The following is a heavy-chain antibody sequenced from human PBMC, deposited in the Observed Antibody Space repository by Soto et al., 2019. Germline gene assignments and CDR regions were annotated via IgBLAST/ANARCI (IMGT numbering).Heavy chain of an antibody. J-gene: IGHJ4*02. CDR1: GFTLSNYA. Sequence: EVQLLESGGGLVHPGGSLRLSCAASGFTLSNYAMSWVRQAPGKGLEWVSTFSGGVGSTYYADSVKGRFTISGDNSQSTLYLQMNSLRADDTAVYYCAKGCERWLSLFDFWGQGTLVTVSS. CDR3: AKGCERWLSLFDF. D-gene: IGHD6-19*01. V-gene: IGHV3-23*01. CDR2: FSGGVGST.